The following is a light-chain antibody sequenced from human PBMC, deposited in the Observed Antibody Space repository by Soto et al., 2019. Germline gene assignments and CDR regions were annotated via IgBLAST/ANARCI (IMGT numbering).Light chain of an antibody. CDR3: QQYDSSSWT. V-gene: IGKV3-20*01. CDR2: GAS. Sequence: EIVLTQSPGTLSLSPGERATLSCRASQSVSSSYLVWYQQKPGQAPRLLIYGASSRATGIPDRFSGSGSGTDFTLTISRLDPEDFAVYYCQQYDSSSWTFGQGTKVEIK. J-gene: IGKJ1*01. CDR1: QSVSSSY.